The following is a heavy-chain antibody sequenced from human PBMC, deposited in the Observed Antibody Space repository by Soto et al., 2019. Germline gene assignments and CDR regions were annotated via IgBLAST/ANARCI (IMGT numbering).Heavy chain of an antibody. CDR2: IYGSGGGI. Sequence: GGSLRLSCTAFGLPHSRFAMMWVRQAPGKGLECVSGIYGSGGGIEYADSVKGRFTISRDNAKNMVYLQMNSLRVEDTAMYYCGRGSGPRGRPYWGQGISVTVSS. CDR1: GLPHSRFA. D-gene: IGHD6-25*01. V-gene: IGHV3-23*01. J-gene: IGHJ4*02. CDR3: GRGSGPRGRPY.